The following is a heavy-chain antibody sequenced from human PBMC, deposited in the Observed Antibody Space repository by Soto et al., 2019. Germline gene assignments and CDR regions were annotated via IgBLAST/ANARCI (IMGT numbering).Heavy chain of an antibody. D-gene: IGHD3-10*01. V-gene: IGHV3-11*05. CDR3: ARDRDPYGHVFFDC. CDR1: GFTFSDFY. J-gene: IGHJ4*02. CDR2: ISSSSSNT. Sequence: GGSLRLSCAASGFTFSDFYMTWIRQAPGKGLEWVSHISSSSSNTNYADSVKGRFTVSRDNANNALYLEMNNLRAEDTAVYFWARDRDPYGHVFFDCGGQGHLVTFPS.